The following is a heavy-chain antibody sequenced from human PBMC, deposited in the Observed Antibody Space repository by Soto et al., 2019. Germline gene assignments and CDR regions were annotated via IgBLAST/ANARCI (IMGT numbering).Heavy chain of an antibody. CDR1: GCTFSSYA. CDR2: IIPIFGTA. Sequence: SVKVSCKASGCTFSSYAISWVRQAPGQGLEWMGGIIPIFGTANYAQKFQGRVTITADESTSTAYMELSSLRSEDTAVYYCANAIAAAGTGLVFSWFDPWGQGTLVTVSS. V-gene: IGHV1-69*13. CDR3: ANAIAAAGTGLVFSWFDP. J-gene: IGHJ5*02. D-gene: IGHD6-13*01.